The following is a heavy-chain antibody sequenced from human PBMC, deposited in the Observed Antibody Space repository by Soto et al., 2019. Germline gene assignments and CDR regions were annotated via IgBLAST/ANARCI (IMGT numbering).Heavy chain of an antibody. J-gene: IGHJ6*02. CDR3: ARAVDTSMVISYYYYNMDV. V-gene: IGHV3-74*01. CDR1: GFTFTNYW. CDR2: INSDGSST. D-gene: IGHD5-18*01. Sequence: RGESLKISCAASGFTFTNYWMQWVRQAPGKGLVWVSHINSDGSSTSHADSVKGRFTISRDNAKNTLYLQMSSLRAEDTAVYYCARAVDTSMVISYYYYNMDVWGQGTTVTVSS.